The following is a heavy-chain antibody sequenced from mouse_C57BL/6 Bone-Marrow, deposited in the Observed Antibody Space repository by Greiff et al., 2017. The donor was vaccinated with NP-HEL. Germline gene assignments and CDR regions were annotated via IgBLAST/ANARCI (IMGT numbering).Heavy chain of an antibody. Sequence: QVQLQQPGAELVMPGASVKLSCKASGYTFTSYWMHWVKQRPGQGLEWIGEIDPSDSYTNYNQKFKGKSTLTVDKSSSTAYMQLRSLTSEASAVLDCAGGYVWYLEVWGTGATVTVSS. J-gene: IGHJ1*03. CDR3: AGGYVWYLEV. CDR1: GYTFTSYW. CDR2: IDPSDSYT. D-gene: IGHD2-2*01. V-gene: IGHV1-69*01.